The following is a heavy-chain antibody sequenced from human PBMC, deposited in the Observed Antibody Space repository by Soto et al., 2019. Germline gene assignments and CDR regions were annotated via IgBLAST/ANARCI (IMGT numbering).Heavy chain of an antibody. D-gene: IGHD3-3*01. CDR3: AHRVLRTVFGLVTTTAIYFDF. V-gene: IGHV2-5*02. CDR1: GFSLTTSGVG. CDR2: IYWDDDT. J-gene: IGHJ4*02. Sequence: QITLNESGPTQVKPRQTLTLTCTFSGFSLTTSGVGVGWIRQSPGKAPEWLALIYWDDDTRSSPSLKSRLTITKDTSKNPLVLTMADLDPAATATYYCAHRVLRTVFGLVTTTAIYFDFWGQGTPVAVSS.